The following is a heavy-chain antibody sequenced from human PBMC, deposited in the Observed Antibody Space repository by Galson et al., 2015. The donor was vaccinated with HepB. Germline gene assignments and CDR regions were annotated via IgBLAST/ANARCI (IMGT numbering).Heavy chain of an antibody. CDR3: ARDRDDYGIYYFDY. CDR1: GFTFSSYS. V-gene: IGHV3-48*02. J-gene: IGHJ4*02. D-gene: IGHD4-17*01. Sequence: SLRLSCAASGFTFSSYSMNWVRQAPGKGLEWVSYISSSSSTIYYADSVKGRFTISRDNAKNSLYLQMNSLRDENTAVYYCARDRDDYGIYYFDYWGQGTLVTVSS. CDR2: ISSSSSTI.